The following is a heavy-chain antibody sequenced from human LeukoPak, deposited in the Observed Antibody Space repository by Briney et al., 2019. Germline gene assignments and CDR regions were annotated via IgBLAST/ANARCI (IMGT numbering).Heavy chain of an antibody. CDR2: MNPNSGNT. CDR1: GYTFSDYD. Sequence: ASVKVSCKASGYTFSDYDIIWVRQATGQGLEWMGWMNPNSGNTGYAQKFQGRVTMTRNTSISTAYMELSSLRSEDTAVYYCARGQGDYYGSGSYNPWGQGTLVTVSS. CDR3: ARGQGDYYGSGSYNP. J-gene: IGHJ5*02. D-gene: IGHD3-10*01. V-gene: IGHV1-8*01.